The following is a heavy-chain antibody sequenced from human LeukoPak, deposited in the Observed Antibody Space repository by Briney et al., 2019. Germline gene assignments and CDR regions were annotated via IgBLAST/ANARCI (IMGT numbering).Heavy chain of an antibody. CDR1: GFTFSNAW. V-gene: IGHV3-15*01. Sequence: PGGSLRLSCAASGFTFSNAWMTWVRKAPGKGLEWVGHIKTKAAGGTTDYTAPVKGRFTISRDDSKNTLFLQMNSLQTEDTAVYYCTFYGSAWSFDNWGQGTLVTVSS. CDR3: TFYGSAWSFDN. D-gene: IGHD6-19*01. CDR2: IKTKAAGGTT. J-gene: IGHJ4*02.